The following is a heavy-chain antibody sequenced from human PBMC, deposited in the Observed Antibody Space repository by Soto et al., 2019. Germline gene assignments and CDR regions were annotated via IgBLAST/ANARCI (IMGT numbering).Heavy chain of an antibody. J-gene: IGHJ4*02. CDR1: GFTFSSYV. V-gene: IGHV3-33*01. D-gene: IGHD2-2*02. Sequence: GGSLRLSCVASGFTFSSYVMHRDRQAPGKGLELVAVIWYDGSNKYYADAVKGRFTISRDNSKNTLYLQMNSRRAEDTAVYYCSRQRYCSSTVCYIFDYCGQGTRVTVS. CDR3: SRQRYCSSTVCYIFDY. CDR2: IWYDGSNK.